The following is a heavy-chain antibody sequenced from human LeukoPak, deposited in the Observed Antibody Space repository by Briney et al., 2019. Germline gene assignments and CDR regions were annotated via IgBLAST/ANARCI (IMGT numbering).Heavy chain of an antibody. V-gene: IGHV3-9*03. CDR1: GFTFDDYA. Sequence: PGGSLRLSCAASGFTFDDYAMHWVRQAPGKGLEWVSGISWNSGSIGYADSVKGRFTISRDNAKNSLYLQMNSLRAEDMALNYCAKDSSSSGRELNYWGQGTLVTVSS. CDR3: AKDSSSSGRELNY. D-gene: IGHD6-6*01. J-gene: IGHJ4*02. CDR2: ISWNSGSI.